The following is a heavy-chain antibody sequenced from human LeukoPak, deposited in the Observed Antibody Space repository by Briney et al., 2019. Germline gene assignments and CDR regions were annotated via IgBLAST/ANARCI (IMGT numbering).Heavy chain of an antibody. J-gene: IGHJ4*02. CDR2: INPSGGST. V-gene: IGHV1-46*01. Sequence: ASVKVSCKTSGYTFTSYYMHWVRQAPGQGPEWMGIINPSGGSTSYAQKFQGRVTMTRDMSTSTVYMDLSSLRSEDTAVYYCARDNSGRSFDYWGQGTLVTVSS. D-gene: IGHD5-12*01. CDR1: GYTFTSYY. CDR3: ARDNSGRSFDY.